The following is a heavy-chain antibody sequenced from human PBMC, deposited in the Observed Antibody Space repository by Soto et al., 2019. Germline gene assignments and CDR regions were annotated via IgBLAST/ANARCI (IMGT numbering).Heavy chain of an antibody. Sequence: XSVKVSCNESGYTFTSYGISWVRHAPGQGLEWMGWTSAYNGNTNYAQKLQGRVTMTTDTSTSTAYMELRSLRSYDTAVYYCARAPRYLCSGGSCYYPFVVGSALTDWGQGTLVTVSS. J-gene: IGHJ4*02. CDR1: GYTFTSYG. V-gene: IGHV1-18*04. CDR2: TSAYNGNT. D-gene: IGHD2-15*01. CDR3: ARAPRYLCSGGSCYYPFVVGSALTD.